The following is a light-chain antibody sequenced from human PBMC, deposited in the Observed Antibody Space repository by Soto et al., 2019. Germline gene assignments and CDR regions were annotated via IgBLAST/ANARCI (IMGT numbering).Light chain of an antibody. J-gene: IGLJ3*02. V-gene: IGLV2-8*01. Sequence: QSALTQPPSASGSPGQSVAISCTGTSSDVGGNNYVSWYQQYPGKAPKLMIYEVTKRPSGVPDRFSGSKSGNTASLTVSGLQAEDEADYYCSSYGGSKVFGGGTQLTVL. CDR1: SSDVGGNNY. CDR3: SSYGGSKV. CDR2: EVT.